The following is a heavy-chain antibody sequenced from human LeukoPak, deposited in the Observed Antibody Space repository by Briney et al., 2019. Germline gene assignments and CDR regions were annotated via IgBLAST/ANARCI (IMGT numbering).Heavy chain of an antibody. CDR2: IKKDRSEK. CDR1: GFTFISYW. V-gene: IGHV3-7*01. CDR3: ASDTWSGWIFDY. J-gene: IGHJ4*02. D-gene: IGHD6-19*01. Sequence: GGSLRLSCAASGFTFISYWMSWVRQPPWKEGEGVANIKKDRSEKYYVYSVKGRFTISRDNAKNSLYLQINSLRAEDTAVYYCASDTWSGWIFDYSGEGTLVTVSS.